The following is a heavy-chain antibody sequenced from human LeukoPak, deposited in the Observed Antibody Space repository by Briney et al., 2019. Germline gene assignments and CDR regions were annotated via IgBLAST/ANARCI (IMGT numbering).Heavy chain of an antibody. V-gene: IGHV3-74*01. D-gene: IGHD1-20*01. CDR3: ARGVTGTGGNWFDP. Sequence: GGSLRLSCAASGFTFSSHWMHWVRQTPGKGLVWVSRISENRYTTNYADSVKGRFTISRDNSKNTLYLQMNSLRAEDTAVYYCARGVTGTGGNWFDPWGQGTLVTVSS. CDR2: ISENRYTT. J-gene: IGHJ5*02. CDR1: GFTFSSHW.